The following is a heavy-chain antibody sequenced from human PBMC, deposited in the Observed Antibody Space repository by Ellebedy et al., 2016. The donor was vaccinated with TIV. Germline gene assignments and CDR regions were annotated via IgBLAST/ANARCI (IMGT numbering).Heavy chain of an antibody. Sequence: MPSETLSLTCAVYGGSFSGYFWNWIRQFPGKGLEWIGEINHSGSTNYNPSLKSRVTISVDTSKNQFSLKLSSATAADTAVYYCAKLGGIDSPGAAGVWGQGTLVTVSS. CDR1: GGSFSGYF. CDR2: INHSGST. J-gene: IGHJ4*02. D-gene: IGHD7-27*01. CDR3: AKLGGIDSPGAAGV. V-gene: IGHV4-34*01.